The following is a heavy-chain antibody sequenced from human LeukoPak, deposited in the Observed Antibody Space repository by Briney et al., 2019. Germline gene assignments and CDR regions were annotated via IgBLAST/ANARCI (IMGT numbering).Heavy chain of an antibody. V-gene: IGHV1-2*02. J-gene: IGHJ4*02. Sequence: GASVKVSCKASGYTFTGYYMHWVRQAPGQGLEWMGWINPNSGGTNYAQKFQGRVTMTRDTSISTAYMELSRLRSDDTAVYYCASQESIAATPFDYWGQGTLVTVSS. CDR2: INPNSGGT. CDR3: ASQESIAATPFDY. D-gene: IGHD6-6*01. CDR1: GYTFTGYY.